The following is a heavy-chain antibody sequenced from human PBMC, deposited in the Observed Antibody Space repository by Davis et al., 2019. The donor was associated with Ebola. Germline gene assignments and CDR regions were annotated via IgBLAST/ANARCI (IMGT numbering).Heavy chain of an antibody. CDR1: GYTFTNYA. J-gene: IGHJ4*02. CDR3: ARGSNYYDSSGYYYYFDY. D-gene: IGHD3-22*01. Sequence: ASVKVSCKASGYTFTNYAMHWVRQAPGQRLEWMGWINAGNGNTKYSQKFQGRVTITRDTSASTAYMELSSLRSEDTAVYYCARGSNYYDSSGYYYYFDYWGQGTLVTVSS. CDR2: INAGNGNT. V-gene: IGHV1-3*01.